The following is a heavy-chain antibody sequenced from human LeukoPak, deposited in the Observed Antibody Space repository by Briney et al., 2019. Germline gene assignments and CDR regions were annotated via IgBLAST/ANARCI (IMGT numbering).Heavy chain of an antibody. CDR1: GGSFSGYY. D-gene: IGHD2-15*01. Sequence: SETLSLTCAVYGGSFSGYYWSWIRQPPGKGLEWIGEINHSGSTNCNPSLKSRVTISVDTSKNQFSLKLSSVTAADTAVYYCARLGFRGGQKYYYYYGMDVWGQGTTVTVSS. J-gene: IGHJ6*02. CDR2: INHSGST. V-gene: IGHV4-34*01. CDR3: ARLGFRGGQKYYYYYGMDV.